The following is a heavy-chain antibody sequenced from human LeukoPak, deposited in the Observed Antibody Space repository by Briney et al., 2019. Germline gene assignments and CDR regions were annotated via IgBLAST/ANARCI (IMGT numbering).Heavy chain of an antibody. CDR3: ARQGGYSFPRYYFDY. CDR2: IKQDGSEK. V-gene: IGHV3-7*01. CDR1: GFTFSSYW. D-gene: IGHD5-18*01. J-gene: IGHJ4*02. Sequence: GGSLRLSCAASGFTFSSYWMSWVRQAPGKGLEWVANIKQDGSEKYYVDSVKGRFTISRDNAKNSLYLQMSSLRAEDTAVYYCARQGGYSFPRYYFDYWGQGTLVTVSS.